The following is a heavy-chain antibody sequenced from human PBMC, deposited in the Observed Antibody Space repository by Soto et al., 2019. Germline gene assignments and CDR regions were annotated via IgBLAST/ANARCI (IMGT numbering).Heavy chain of an antibody. D-gene: IGHD3-10*01. V-gene: IGHV3-72*01. Sequence: EVQLVESGGGLVQPGGSLRLSCAASGFTFSDPYMDWVRQAPGKGLEWVGRIKNRANGYTTEYAASVIGRFTISRDDSENSLYLQMSSLKTEDTAVYYCTRAPSYYASGSDYWGQGTLVTVSS. CDR3: TRAPSYYASGSDY. J-gene: IGHJ4*02. CDR2: IKNRANGYTT. CDR1: GFTFSDPY.